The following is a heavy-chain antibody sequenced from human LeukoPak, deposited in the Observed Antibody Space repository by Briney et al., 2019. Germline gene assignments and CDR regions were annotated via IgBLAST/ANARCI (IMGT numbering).Heavy chain of an antibody. CDR1: GGSISSYY. V-gene: IGHV4-59*01. CDR2: IYYSGST. J-gene: IGHJ6*02. CDR3: ARERSLYCSSTSCYHYGMDV. D-gene: IGHD2-2*01. Sequence: SETLSLTCTVPGGSISSYYWSWIRQPPAKGLEGIGYIYYSGSTNYNPSLKSRVTMSVDTSKNQFSLKLSSVTAADPAVYYCARERSLYCSSTSCYHYGMDVWGQGTTVTVSS.